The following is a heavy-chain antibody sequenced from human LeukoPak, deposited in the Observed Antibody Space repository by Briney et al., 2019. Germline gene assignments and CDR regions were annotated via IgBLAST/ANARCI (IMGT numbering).Heavy chain of an antibody. V-gene: IGHV4-59*01. J-gene: IGHJ5*02. CDR2: IYSSGST. CDR3: AGGGASGSYLHWFDP. Sequence: SETLSLTCTVSGGSISSFYWSWIRQPPGKGLEWIGYIYSSGSTNYNPSLRSRVTISVDTSKNQFSLKLSSVTAADTAVYYCAGGGASGSYLHWFDPWGQGTLVTVSS. CDR1: GGSISSFY. D-gene: IGHD3-10*01.